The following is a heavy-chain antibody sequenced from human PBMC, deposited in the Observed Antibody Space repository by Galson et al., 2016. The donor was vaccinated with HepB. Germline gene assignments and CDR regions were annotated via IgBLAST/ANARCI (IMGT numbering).Heavy chain of an antibody. J-gene: IGHJ6*04. D-gene: IGHD4-17*01. CDR3: GRDYPTMTDRYPYHVDV. V-gene: IGHV3-23*01. CDR1: GFTLSSSA. CDR2: ITETGSFA. Sequence: SLRLSCAASGFTLSSSAMTWVRQAPGRGLEWVSAITETGSFAYYADTVRGRFTLSRDTSKNTVYLQMNYLRADDMALYYCGRDYPTMTDRYPYHVDVWGKGTAVTVSS.